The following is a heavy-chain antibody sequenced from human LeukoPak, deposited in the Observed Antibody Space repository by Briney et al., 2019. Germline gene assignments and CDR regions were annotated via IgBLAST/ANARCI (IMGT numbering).Heavy chain of an antibody. CDR1: GFAFSSYS. D-gene: IGHD3-9*01. CDR3: ARGYYDILTGYLYYYYGMDV. J-gene: IGHJ6*02. Sequence: GGSLRLSCAASGFAFSSYSMNWVRQAPGKGLEWVSSISSSSSYIYYADSVKGRFTISRDNAKNSLYLQMNGLRAEDTAVYYCARGYYDILTGYLYYYYGMDVWGQGTTVTVSS. CDR2: ISSSSSYI. V-gene: IGHV3-21*01.